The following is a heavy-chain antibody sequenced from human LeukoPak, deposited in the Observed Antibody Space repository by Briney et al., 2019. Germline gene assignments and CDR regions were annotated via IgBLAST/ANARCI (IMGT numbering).Heavy chain of an antibody. V-gene: IGHV3-30*18. Sequence: GRSLRLSCAASGFTFSSYGMHWVRQAPGKGLEWVAVISYDGSNKYYADSVKGRFTISRDNSKNTLYLQVNSLRAEDTAVYYCAKDKYSSGWFTPSFDYWGQGTLVTVSS. CDR2: ISYDGSNK. CDR3: AKDKYSSGWFTPSFDY. J-gene: IGHJ4*02. D-gene: IGHD6-19*01. CDR1: GFTFSSYG.